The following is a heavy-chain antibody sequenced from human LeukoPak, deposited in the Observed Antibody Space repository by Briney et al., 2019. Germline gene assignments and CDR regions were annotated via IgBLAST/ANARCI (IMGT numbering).Heavy chain of an antibody. J-gene: IGHJ6*03. CDR1: GGSISNYY. CDR2: TFYSGNA. Sequence: SETLSLTCTVSGGSISNYYWYWMRQPPGKGLEWIGHTFYSGNANCNPSLKSRVTISVDTSKNQFSLKLSSVTAADTAVYYCARDMLYNYYYYYMDVWGKGTTVTVSS. D-gene: IGHD2-8*01. V-gene: IGHV4-59*12. CDR3: ARDMLYNYYYYYMDV.